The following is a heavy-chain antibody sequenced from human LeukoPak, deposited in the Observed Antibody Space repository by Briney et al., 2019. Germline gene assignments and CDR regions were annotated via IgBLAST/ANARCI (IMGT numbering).Heavy chain of an antibody. D-gene: IGHD3-22*01. CDR3: ARDTYYYDSSGYPDH. CDR2: ISAYNGNT. CDR1: GYTFTSYG. V-gene: IGHV1-18*01. Sequence: GASVKVSCKASGYTFTSYGISWVRQAPGQGLEWMGWISAYNGNTNYAQKLQGRVTMTTDTSTSTAYMELRSLRSDDTAVYYCARDTYYYDSSGYPDHWGQGTLVTVSS. J-gene: IGHJ5*02.